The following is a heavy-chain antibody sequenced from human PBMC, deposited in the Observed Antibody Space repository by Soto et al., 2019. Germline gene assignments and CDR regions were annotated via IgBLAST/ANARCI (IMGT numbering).Heavy chain of an antibody. V-gene: IGHV3-33*01. Sequence: GGSLRLSCAASGFTFSSYGMHWVRQAPGKGLEWVAVIWYDGSNKYYADSVKGRFTISRDNSKNTLYLQMNSLRAEDTAVYYCARDGHGSGSYYPYYYYYMDVWGKGTTVTVSS. CDR3: ARDGHGSGSYYPYYYYYMDV. D-gene: IGHD3-10*01. CDR1: GFTFSSYG. J-gene: IGHJ6*03. CDR2: IWYDGSNK.